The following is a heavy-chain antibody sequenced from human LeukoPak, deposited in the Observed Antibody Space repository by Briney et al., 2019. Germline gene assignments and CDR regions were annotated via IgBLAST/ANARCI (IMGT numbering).Heavy chain of an antibody. J-gene: IGHJ4*02. CDR3: ARELIDFHDHTNKGFFDS. CDR1: GYTFTGYY. V-gene: IGHV1-2*02. Sequence: ASVKVSCRTSGYTFTGYYIHLLRQAPGLGLEWMAWIDPNSGGTNYAHKFQGRVTMTRDTSISTAYMEVSSLRSDDTAVYYCARELIDFHDHTNKGFFDSWGQGTLVTVSS. CDR2: IDPNSGGT. D-gene: IGHD3/OR15-3a*01.